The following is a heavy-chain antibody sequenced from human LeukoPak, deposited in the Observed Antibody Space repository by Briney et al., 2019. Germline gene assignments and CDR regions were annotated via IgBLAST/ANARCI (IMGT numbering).Heavy chain of an antibody. CDR3: ARDAYYYGSGSSDNWFDP. CDR2: IIPVFGTS. Sequence: SVKVSCKASGGTFSSYAISWVRQAPGQGLEWMGGIIPVFGTSNYAQKFQGRVTITADESTRTAYMELSSLRSEDTAVYYCARDAYYYGSGSSDNWFDPWGQGTLVTVSS. CDR1: GGTFSSYA. V-gene: IGHV1-69*13. J-gene: IGHJ5*02. D-gene: IGHD3-10*01.